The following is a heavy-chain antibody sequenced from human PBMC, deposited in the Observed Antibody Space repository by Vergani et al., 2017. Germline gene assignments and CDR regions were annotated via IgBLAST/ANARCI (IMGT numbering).Heavy chain of an antibody. Sequence: QVQLVQSGAEVKKPGSSVKVSCKASGGTFSSYAISWVRQAPGQGLEWMGRIIPIFGTANYAQKFQGRVTITADESTSTAYMELSSLRSEDTAVYYCARHEGIAAAGTYNYYYMDVWGKGTTVTVSS. V-gene: IGHV1-69*18. CDR2: IIPIFGTA. CDR1: GGTFSSYA. J-gene: IGHJ6*03. CDR3: ARHEGIAAAGTYNYYYMDV. D-gene: IGHD6-13*01.